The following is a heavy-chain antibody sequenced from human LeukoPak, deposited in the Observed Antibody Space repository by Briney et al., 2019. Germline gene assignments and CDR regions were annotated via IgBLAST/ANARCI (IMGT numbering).Heavy chain of an antibody. CDR3: AREVSVGAIDY. CDR1: GGSISSYY. D-gene: IGHD1-26*01. J-gene: IGHJ4*02. V-gene: IGHV4-59*01. Sequence: SETLSLTCTVSGGSISSYYWSWIRQPPGKGLEWIGYIYYSGSTNYNPSLKSRVTISVDTSKNQFSPKLSSVTAADTAVYYCAREVSVGAIDYWGQGTLVTVSS. CDR2: IYYSGST.